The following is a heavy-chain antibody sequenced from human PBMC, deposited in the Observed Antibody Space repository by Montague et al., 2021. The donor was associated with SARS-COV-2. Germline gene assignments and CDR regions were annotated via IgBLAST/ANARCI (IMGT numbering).Heavy chain of an antibody. CDR3: ASGDDNGSGYLDV. V-gene: IGHV4-34*01. CDR1: DGSFSNFY. CDR2: TNHSGTT. J-gene: IGHJ6*03. D-gene: IGHD1-26*01. Sequence: SETLSLTCAVFDGSFSNFYWSWIRQPPGKGLEWIGETNHSGTTYXXPSLKSRVTISVDTSRNQFSLKLNSVTAADAAVYYCASGDDNGSGYLDVWGKGTTVTVSS.